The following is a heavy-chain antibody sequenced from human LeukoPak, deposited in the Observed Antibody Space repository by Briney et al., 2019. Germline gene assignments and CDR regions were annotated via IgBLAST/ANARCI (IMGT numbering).Heavy chain of an antibody. CDR3: ACYGIAPPY. J-gene: IGHJ4*02. D-gene: IGHD2-15*01. CDR1: GFTFSSYA. Sequence: GRSLRLSCAASGFTFSSYAMHWVRQAPGKGLEWVAVILYDGSNKYYADSVKGRFTISRDNSKNTLYLQMNSLRTEDTAVYYCACYGIAPPYWGQGTLVTVSS. CDR2: ILYDGSNK. V-gene: IGHV3-30*03.